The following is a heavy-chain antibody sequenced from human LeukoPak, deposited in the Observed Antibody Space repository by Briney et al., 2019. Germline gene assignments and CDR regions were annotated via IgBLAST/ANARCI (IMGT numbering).Heavy chain of an antibody. Sequence: GGSLRPSCSASGFTFCSYAMHWVRQAPGKGLEYVSAISSNGGSTYYADSVKGRCTISRDNSKNTLYLQMSSLRAEDTAVYYCGLAAYYYDSSGSDDAFDIWGQGTMVIVSS. J-gene: IGHJ3*02. V-gene: IGHV3-64D*08. CDR2: ISSNGGST. D-gene: IGHD3-22*01. CDR1: GFTFCSYA. CDR3: GLAAYYYDSSGSDDAFDI.